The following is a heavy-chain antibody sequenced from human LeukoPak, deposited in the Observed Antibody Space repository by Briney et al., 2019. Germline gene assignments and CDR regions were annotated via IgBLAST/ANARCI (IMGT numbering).Heavy chain of an antibody. V-gene: IGHV4-59*08. Sequence: SETLSLTCTISGGSISSLYWSWIRQPPGKGLEWIGSIYYSGGTNYDPSLKSRVTISVDTSKIQFPLELSSVTAADTAVYYCARWQYTISSGWFDPWGQGTLVTVSS. CDR3: ARWQYTISSGWFDP. D-gene: IGHD6-6*01. CDR2: IYYSGGT. CDR1: GGSISSLY. J-gene: IGHJ5*02.